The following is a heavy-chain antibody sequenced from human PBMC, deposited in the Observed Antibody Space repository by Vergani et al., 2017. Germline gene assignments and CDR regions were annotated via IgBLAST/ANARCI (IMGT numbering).Heavy chain of an antibody. D-gene: IGHD3-22*01. CDR1: GYTFTSYG. CDR2: ISAYNGNT. J-gene: IGHJ4*02. Sequence: QVQLVQSGAEVKKPGASVKVSCKASGYTFTSYGISWVRQAPGQGLEWMGWISAYNGNTKYAPKLQGRVTMTTDTSTSTAYMELRSLRSDDTAVYYCARAANYYDTNWYVDYWGQGTLVTVSS. CDR3: ARAANYYDTNWYVDY. V-gene: IGHV1-18*01.